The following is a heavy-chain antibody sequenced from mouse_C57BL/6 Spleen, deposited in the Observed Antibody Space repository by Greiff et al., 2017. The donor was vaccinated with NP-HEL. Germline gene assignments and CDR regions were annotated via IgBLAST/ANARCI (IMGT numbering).Heavy chain of an antibody. V-gene: IGHV2-2*01. Sequence: QVQLKESGPGLVQPSQSLSITCTVSGFSLTSYGVHWVRQSPGKGLEWLGVIWSGGSTDYNAAFISRLSISKDNSKSQVFFKMNSLQADDTAIYYCASTGTRGDYYAMDYWGQGTSVTVSS. CDR2: IWSGGST. CDR1: GFSLTSYG. CDR3: ASTGTRGDYYAMDY. J-gene: IGHJ4*01. D-gene: IGHD4-1*01.